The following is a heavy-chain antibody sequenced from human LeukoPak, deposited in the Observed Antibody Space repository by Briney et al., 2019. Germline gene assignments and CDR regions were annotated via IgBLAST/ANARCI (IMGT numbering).Heavy chain of an antibody. D-gene: IGHD5-18*01. CDR2: IYYTGNT. CDR3: ARYTGYGYAFDI. Sequence: PSETLSLTCTVSGGSISSSSYYWSWIRQPPGKGLEWIGYIYYTGNTNYNPSLKSRVTISVDTSKKQFSLKLSSVTAADTALYYCARYTGYGYAFDIWGQGTVVTVSS. J-gene: IGHJ3*02. CDR1: GGSISSSSYY. V-gene: IGHV4-61*01.